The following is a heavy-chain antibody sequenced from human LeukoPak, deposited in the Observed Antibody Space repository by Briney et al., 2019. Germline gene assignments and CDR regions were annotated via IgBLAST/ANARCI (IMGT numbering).Heavy chain of an antibody. CDR1: GGSISSSSYY. CDR3: AGRLLYYYGSGSYLAARFDY. Sequence: SETLSLTCTVSGGSISSSSYYWGWIRQPPGKGLEWIGSIYYSGSTYYNPSLKSRVTISVDTSKNQFSLKLSSVTAADTAVYYCAGRLLYYYGSGSYLAARFDYWGQGTLVTVSS. CDR2: IYYSGST. D-gene: IGHD3-10*01. V-gene: IGHV4-39*01. J-gene: IGHJ4*02.